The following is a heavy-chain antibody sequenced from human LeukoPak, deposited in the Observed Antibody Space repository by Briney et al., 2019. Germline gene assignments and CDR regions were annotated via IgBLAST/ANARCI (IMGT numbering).Heavy chain of an antibody. CDR1: GESFDGYY. D-gene: IGHD3-22*01. CDR3: ARHHYYDSSGYFDY. V-gene: IGHV4-34*01. CDR2: INHVGVT. J-gene: IGHJ4*02. Sequence: PSQTLSLTCAVYGESFDGYYWTWIRQPPGKGLEWIGDINHVGVTNYNPSLKSRVTISVDTSKNQFSLKLSSVTAADTAVYYCARHHYYDSSGYFDYWGQGTLVTVSS.